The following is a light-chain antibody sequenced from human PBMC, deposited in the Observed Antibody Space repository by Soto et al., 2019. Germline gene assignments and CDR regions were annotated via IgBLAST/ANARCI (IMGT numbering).Light chain of an antibody. Sequence: EIVLTQSPGILSLSPGERATLSCRASQSLSNDFLAWYQQKPGQAPRLLIYGASTRATGIPDRFSGSGSETDFSLTIGRLEPEDVALYYCQQYDTSPITFGQGTRLQIK. CDR1: QSLSNDF. CDR2: GAS. J-gene: IGKJ5*01. V-gene: IGKV3-20*01. CDR3: QQYDTSPIT.